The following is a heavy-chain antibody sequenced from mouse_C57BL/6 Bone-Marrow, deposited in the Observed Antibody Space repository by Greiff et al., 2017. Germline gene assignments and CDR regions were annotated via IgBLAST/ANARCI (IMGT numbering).Heavy chain of an antibody. CDR1: GFNIKDYY. Sequence: VQLQQSGAELVKPGASVKMSCKASGFNIKDYYMHWVKQRTEQGLEWIGRIDPEDGETKYAPKFQGKATITADTSSNTAYLQLSSLTSGDTAVYYCAIGHPPWYFDVWGTGTTVTVSS. CDR3: AIGHPPWYFDV. CDR2: IDPEDGET. V-gene: IGHV14-2*01. D-gene: IGHD3-1*01. J-gene: IGHJ1*03.